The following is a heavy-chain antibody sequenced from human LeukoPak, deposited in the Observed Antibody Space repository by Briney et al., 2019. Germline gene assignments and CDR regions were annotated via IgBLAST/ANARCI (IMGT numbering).Heavy chain of an antibody. J-gene: IGHJ5*02. CDR3: ARGVDYYNWFDP. D-gene: IGHD5-12*01. CDR1: GYTFTSYD. Sequence: ASVKVSCKASGYTFTSYDINWVRQATGQGLEWMGWINPNSGNTGYAQKFQGRVTMTRNTSISTAYMELSSLRSEDTAVYYCARGVDYYNWFDPWGQGTLVTVSS. V-gene: IGHV1-8*01. CDR2: INPNSGNT.